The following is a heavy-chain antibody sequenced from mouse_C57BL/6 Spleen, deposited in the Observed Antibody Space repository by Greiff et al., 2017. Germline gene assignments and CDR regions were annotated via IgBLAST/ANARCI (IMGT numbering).Heavy chain of an antibody. V-gene: IGHV14-4*01. Sequence: EVKLMESGAELVRPGASVKLSCTASGFNIKDDYMHWVKQRPEQGLEWIGWIDPENGDTEYASKFQGKATITADTSSNTAYLQLSSLPSEDTAVYSCTTGYYGSSGAWFAYWGQGTLVTVSA. CDR3: TTGYYGSSGAWFAY. CDR1: GFNIKDDY. D-gene: IGHD1-1*01. CDR2: IDPENGDT. J-gene: IGHJ3*01.